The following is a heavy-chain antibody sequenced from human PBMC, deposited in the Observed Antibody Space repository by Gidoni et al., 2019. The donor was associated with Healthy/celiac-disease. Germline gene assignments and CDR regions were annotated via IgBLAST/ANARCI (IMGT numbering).Heavy chain of an antibody. D-gene: IGHD3-3*01. V-gene: IGHV3-11*05. CDR2: ISSISSYT. Sequence: QGQLVESGGGLVKPGGCLRLSCEASGFTVRYSYMSWIRQAPGEGLAWVSYISSISSYTTYAASVKGRFTISRDNAKNSLYLQMTSLRAEDTAVYYCARGGGIFRTDFDYWGQGTLVTVSS. J-gene: IGHJ4*02. CDR1: GFTVRYSY. CDR3: ARGGGIFRTDFDY.